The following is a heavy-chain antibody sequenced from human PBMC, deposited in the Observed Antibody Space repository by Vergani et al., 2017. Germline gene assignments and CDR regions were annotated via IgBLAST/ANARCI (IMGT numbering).Heavy chain of an antibody. V-gene: IGHV3-15*07. CDR2: IKSTFDRGTT. CDR3: TTDPRYCGDGSCYWLRDHHYYGMDV. Sequence: EVQLLESGGGLVQPGGSLRLSCVASGFSFRNAWMNWVRRTPGKGLEWVGRIKSTFDRGTTDYAADVKGRFTISRDDSKNTLFLQMNGLKTEDIGVYYCTTDPRYCGDGSCYWLRDHHYYGMDVWGQGTTVTVSS. J-gene: IGHJ6*02. CDR1: GFSFRNAW. D-gene: IGHD2-21*01.